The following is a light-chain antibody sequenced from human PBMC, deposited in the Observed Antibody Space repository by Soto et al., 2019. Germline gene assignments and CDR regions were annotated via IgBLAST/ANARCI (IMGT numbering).Light chain of an antibody. CDR3: CSHAGSSVV. Sequence: QSALTQPPSASGSPGQSVTISCTGTSSDVGAYNYVSWFQQHPGGAPELIIYDVTKRPSGVPDRFSGSKSGNTASLTVSGLQAEDEADYYCCSHAGSSVVFGGGTKVTVL. CDR1: SSDVGAYNY. J-gene: IGLJ2*01. CDR2: DVT. V-gene: IGLV2-8*01.